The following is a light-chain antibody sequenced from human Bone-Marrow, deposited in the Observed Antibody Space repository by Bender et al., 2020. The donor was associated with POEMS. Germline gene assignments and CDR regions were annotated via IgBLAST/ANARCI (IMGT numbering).Light chain of an antibody. CDR1: ALPSEY. J-gene: IGLJ3*02. Sequence: SYELTQPSSVSVSPGETARITCSGDALPSEYVYWYQQKSGQAPVLVIYEDSKRPSVIPERFSGSSSGTMATLTVTGAQVEDEGDYYCYSADGSGFQWVFGGGTKLSVL. CDR2: EDS. V-gene: IGLV3-10*01. CDR3: YSADGSGFQWV.